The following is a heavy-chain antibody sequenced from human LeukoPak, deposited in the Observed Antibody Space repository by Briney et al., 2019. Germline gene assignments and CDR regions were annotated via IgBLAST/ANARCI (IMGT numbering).Heavy chain of an antibody. Sequence: TSETLSLTCTVSGYSISSGYYWGWIRQPPGKGLEWIGSIYHSGSTYYNPSLKSRVTISVDTSKNQFSLKLSSVTAADTAVYYCARYYDILTEFDPWGQGTLVTVSS. CDR1: GYSISSGYY. V-gene: IGHV4-38-2*02. D-gene: IGHD3-9*01. CDR3: ARYYDILTEFDP. CDR2: IYHSGST. J-gene: IGHJ5*02.